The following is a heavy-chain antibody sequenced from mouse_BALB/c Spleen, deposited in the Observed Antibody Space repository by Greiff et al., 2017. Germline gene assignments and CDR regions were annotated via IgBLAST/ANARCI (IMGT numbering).Heavy chain of an antibody. J-gene: IGHJ1*01. CDR3: ALYGNYVYWYFDV. CDR1: GFNIKDYY. Sequence: VQLQQSGAELVRPGALVKLSCKASGFNIKDYYMHWVKQRPEQGLEWIGWIDPENGNTIYDPKFQGKASITADTSSNTAYLQLSSLTSEDTAVYYCALYGNYVYWYFDVWGAGTTVTVSS. V-gene: IGHV14-1*02. D-gene: IGHD2-1*01. CDR2: IDPENGNT.